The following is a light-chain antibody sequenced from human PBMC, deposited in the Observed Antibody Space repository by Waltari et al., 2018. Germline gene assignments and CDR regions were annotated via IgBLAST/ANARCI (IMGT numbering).Light chain of an antibody. J-gene: IGLJ2*01. CDR3: QVWDSDGDYVV. Sequence: YVLTQPPSVSVATGQTARITCQGHNIGDKRVTWYQQKPGQAPVLVVHDDSDRPAGIPDRFSASNSGYAATLTISRVEVDDEADYYCQVWDSDGDYVVFGGGTKLTV. CDR1: NIGDKR. CDR2: DDS. V-gene: IGLV3-21*02.